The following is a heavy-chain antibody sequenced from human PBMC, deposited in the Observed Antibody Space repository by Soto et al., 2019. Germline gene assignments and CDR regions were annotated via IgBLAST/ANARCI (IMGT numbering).Heavy chain of an antibody. CDR1: GYTFTSYG. D-gene: IGHD3-9*01. CDR2: ISAYNGNT. CDR3: ARVSPLRYFDWLGFDY. V-gene: IGHV1-18*01. J-gene: IGHJ4*02. Sequence: QVQLVQSGAEVKKPGASVKVSCKASGYTFTSYGISWVRQAPGQGLEGMGWISAYNGNTNYAQKLQGRVTMTTDTSTSTAYMELRSLRSDDTAVYYCARVSPLRYFDWLGFDYWGQGTLVTVSS.